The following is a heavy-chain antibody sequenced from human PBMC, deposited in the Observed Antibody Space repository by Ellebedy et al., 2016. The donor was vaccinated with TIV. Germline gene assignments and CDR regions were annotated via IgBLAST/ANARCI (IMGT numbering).Heavy chain of an antibody. CDR3: ARASFYDVDLSGWYFDL. CDR1: GFTFSSYA. D-gene: IGHD3-10*02. V-gene: IGHV3-23*01. CDR2: ISGSGGST. Sequence: PGGSLRLSCAASGFTFSSYAMSWVRQAPGKGLEWVSAISGSGGSTYNADSVKGRFTISRDNSKKTLYLQMNSLRTEDTAVYYCARASFYDVDLSGWYFDLWGRGTLVTVSS. J-gene: IGHJ2*01.